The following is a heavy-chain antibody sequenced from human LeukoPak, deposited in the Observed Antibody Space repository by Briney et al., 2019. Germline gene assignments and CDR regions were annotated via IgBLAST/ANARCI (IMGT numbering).Heavy chain of an antibody. V-gene: IGHV3-23*01. D-gene: IGHD6-19*01. CDR3: AKDLEVAGRSYYDYNLDV. CDR2: ISGSAVST. Sequence: GGSLRLSCAASGFTFNNYAMSWVRQAPGKGLEWVSVISGSAVSTYYADSVRGRFTISRDNSKNTLYLQMSGLRAEDTAVYYCAKDLEVAGRSYYDYNLDVWGQGTTVTVSS. J-gene: IGHJ6*02. CDR1: GFTFNNYA.